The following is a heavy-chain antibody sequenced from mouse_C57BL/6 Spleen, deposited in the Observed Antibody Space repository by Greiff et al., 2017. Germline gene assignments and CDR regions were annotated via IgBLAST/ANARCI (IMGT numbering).Heavy chain of an antibody. CDR2: IQPNSGST. J-gene: IGHJ2*01. D-gene: IGHD1-1*01. CDR3: ATPSCYCWDFDY. V-gene: IGHV1-64*01. CDR1: GYTFTSYW. Sequence: QVQLQQPGAELVKPGASVTLSCKASGYTFTSYWMHWVKQRPGQGLEWIGMIQPNSGSTNYNEKVKSKATLTVDKSSSTAYMQLSSLTSEDSEVYYCATPSCYCWDFDYWGQGTTLTVSS.